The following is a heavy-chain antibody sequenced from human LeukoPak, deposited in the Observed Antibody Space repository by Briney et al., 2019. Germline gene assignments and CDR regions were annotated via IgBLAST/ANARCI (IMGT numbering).Heavy chain of an antibody. CDR2: IIPIFGTA. Sequence: SVKVSCKASGYTFRSYEMNWVRQAPGQGLEWMGGIIPIFGTANYAQKFQGRVTITADESTSTAYMELSSLRSEDTAVYYCARDRHSSGFFDYWGQGTLVTVSS. CDR3: ARDRHSSGFFDY. D-gene: IGHD6-19*01. J-gene: IGHJ4*02. CDR1: GYTFRSYE. V-gene: IGHV1-69*13.